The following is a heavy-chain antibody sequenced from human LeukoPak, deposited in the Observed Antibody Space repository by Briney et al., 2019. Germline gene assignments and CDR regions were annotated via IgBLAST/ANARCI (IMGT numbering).Heavy chain of an antibody. D-gene: IGHD4-17*01. CDR3: AHSYGDYESQFDY. Sequence: SSPTLVKPTQTLTLTCTFPGFSLSPGGVGVGWIRQPPGKALESHALIYWDDDKRYSPSPKNRLTITKDTSKNQVVPTMTNMDPVDTATYYCAHSYGDYESQFDYWGQGTLVTVSS. J-gene: IGHJ4*02. CDR1: GFSLSPGGVG. CDR2: IYWDDDK. V-gene: IGHV2-5*02.